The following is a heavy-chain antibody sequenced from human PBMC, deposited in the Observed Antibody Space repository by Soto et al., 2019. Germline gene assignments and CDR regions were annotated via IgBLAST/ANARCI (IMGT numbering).Heavy chain of an antibody. CDR1: GGSISSSSYY. Sequence: QLQLQESGPGLVKPSETLSLTCTVSGGSISSSSYYWGWIRQPPGKGLEWIGSIYYSGSTYYNPSLKSRVTISVDTSKNQFSLKLSSVTAADTAVYYCARHEITAIVVYGMDVWGQGTTVTVSS. J-gene: IGHJ6*02. V-gene: IGHV4-39*01. CDR2: IYYSGST. CDR3: ARHEITAIVVYGMDV. D-gene: IGHD2-21*02.